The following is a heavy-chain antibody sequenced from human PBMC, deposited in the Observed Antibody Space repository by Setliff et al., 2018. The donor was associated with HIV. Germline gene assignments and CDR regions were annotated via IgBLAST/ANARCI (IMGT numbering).Heavy chain of an antibody. CDR3: ATQTVAVGALGYFGS. V-gene: IGHV1-69*10. J-gene: IGHJ4*02. D-gene: IGHD2-15*01. Sequence: GASVKVSCKASGGAFSSYALSWVRQAPGQGPEWLGGIIPVFGMTDYAQNFQGRLTITADTSTSTAYMELLSLRSEDTAIYYCATQTVAVGALGYFGSWGQGTLVTVSS. CDR2: IIPVFGMT. CDR1: GGAFSSYA.